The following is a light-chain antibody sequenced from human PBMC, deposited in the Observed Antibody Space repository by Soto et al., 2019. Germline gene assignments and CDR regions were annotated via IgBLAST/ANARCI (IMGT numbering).Light chain of an antibody. J-gene: IGKJ4*01. CDR3: QQYNNWPLT. Sequence: ETVMTQSPATLSVSPGERATLSCSASQSVSTNLAWYQQKPGHAPRLLIYGTSTRATGIPARFSGSGSVTELTLTISSLQSEDFSVYYSQQYNNWPLTFGGGKRVQIK. CDR2: GTS. V-gene: IGKV3-15*01. CDR1: QSVSTN.